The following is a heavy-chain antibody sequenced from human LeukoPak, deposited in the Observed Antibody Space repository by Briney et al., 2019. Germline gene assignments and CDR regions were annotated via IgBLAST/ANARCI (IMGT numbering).Heavy chain of an antibody. J-gene: IGHJ3*02. D-gene: IGHD5-12*01. CDR3: AKWRTAHSGYDSKDAFDI. Sequence: PGGSLRLSCAASEFTFSDYSMSWIRQAPGKGLEWVSYISGRSSSIYHADSVKGRFTISRDNAKNSLYLQMNSLRAEDTAVYYCAKWRTAHSGYDSKDAFDIWGQGTLVTVSS. CDR2: ISGRSSSI. V-gene: IGHV3-11*04. CDR1: EFTFSDYS.